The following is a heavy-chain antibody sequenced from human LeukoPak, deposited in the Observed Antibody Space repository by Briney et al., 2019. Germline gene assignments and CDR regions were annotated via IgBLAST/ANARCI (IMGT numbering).Heavy chain of an antibody. J-gene: IGHJ6*03. CDR2: IKEDGSEK. V-gene: IGHV3-7*01. Sequence: GGSLRLSCAVSGFIFSSYWMSWVRQAPGKGLEWVANIKEDGSEKYYVDSVKGRFTISRDNVKNSLFLQMNSLRVEDTAVYYCATSRGYCSSISCYGTMRGYYYMDVWGKGATVTVSS. D-gene: IGHD2-2*01. CDR1: GFIFSSYW. CDR3: ATSRGYCSSISCYGTMRGYYYMDV.